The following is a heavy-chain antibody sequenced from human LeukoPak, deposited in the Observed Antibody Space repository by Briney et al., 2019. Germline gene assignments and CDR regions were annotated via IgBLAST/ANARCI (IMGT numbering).Heavy chain of an antibody. Sequence: GGSLRLSCVVSGFTFSGSAVHWVRQASGKGLEWVGRIRSKANNYSTAYAASVKGRFTISRDDSKNTAYLQMNSLKTEDTAVYYCTGDNFDSSVKFDYWGQGTLVTVSS. CDR1: GFTFSGSA. V-gene: IGHV3-73*01. J-gene: IGHJ4*02. CDR3: TGDNFDSSVKFDY. CDR2: IRSKANNYST. D-gene: IGHD3-22*01.